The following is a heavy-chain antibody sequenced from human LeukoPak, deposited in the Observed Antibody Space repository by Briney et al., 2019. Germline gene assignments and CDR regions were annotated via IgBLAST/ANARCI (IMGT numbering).Heavy chain of an antibody. V-gene: IGHV3-15*01. Sequence: GGPLRLSCAVSGFTFNDAWMSWVRQAPGKGLEWVGRFKRKSDGGTIDYAAPVKGRFTISRDDSKNTLYLQMNSLKTEDTGMYYCTTVTGTFDYWGQGTLVTVSS. J-gene: IGHJ4*02. CDR1: GFTFNDAW. CDR3: TTVTGTFDY. CDR2: FKRKSDGGTI. D-gene: IGHD1-20*01.